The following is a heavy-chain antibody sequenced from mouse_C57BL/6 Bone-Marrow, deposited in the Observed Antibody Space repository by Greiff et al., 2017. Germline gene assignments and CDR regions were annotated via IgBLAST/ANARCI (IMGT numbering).Heavy chain of an antibody. CDR2: ISDGGSYT. CDR1: GFTFSSYA. D-gene: IGHD1-1*01. Sequence: EVQVVESGGGLVKPGGSLKLSCAASGFTFSSYAMSWVRQTPEKRLEWVATISDGGSYTYYPDNVKGRFTISRDNAKNNLSLQMSHLKSEDTAMYYCTSEITTVVVPPRAYWGQGTLVTVSA. V-gene: IGHV5-4*01. CDR3: TSEITTVVVPPRAY. J-gene: IGHJ3*01.